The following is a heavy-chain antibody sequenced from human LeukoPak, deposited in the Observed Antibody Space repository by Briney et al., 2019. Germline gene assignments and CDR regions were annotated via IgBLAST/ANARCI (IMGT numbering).Heavy chain of an antibody. Sequence: PGGSLRLSCAASGFTFSDYYMSWIRQAPGKGLEWVSYISSSSSYTNYADSVKGRFTISRDNAKNSLYLQMKSLRAEDTAVYYCARGYSYGPTDYWGQGTLVTVSS. CDR2: ISSSSSYT. J-gene: IGHJ4*02. CDR1: GFTFSDYY. V-gene: IGHV3-11*06. CDR3: ARGYSYGPTDY. D-gene: IGHD5-18*01.